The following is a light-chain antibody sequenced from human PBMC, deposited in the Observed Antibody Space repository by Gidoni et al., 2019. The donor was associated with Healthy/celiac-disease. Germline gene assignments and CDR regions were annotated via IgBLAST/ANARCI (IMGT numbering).Light chain of an antibody. V-gene: IGKV1-5*03. CDR3: QQYNSYPWT. CDR2: KAA. CDR1: QSISSW. Sequence: DIQMTQSPSTLSASVGDRVTITCRASQSISSWLAWYQQKPGKVPKLLIYKAASLERGVPSRCSGSGSGTAFTLTISSLQPDDFATYYCQQYNSYPWTFGQGTKVEIK. J-gene: IGKJ1*01.